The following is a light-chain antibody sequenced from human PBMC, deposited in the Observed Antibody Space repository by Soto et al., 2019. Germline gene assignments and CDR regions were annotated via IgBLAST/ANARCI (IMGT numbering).Light chain of an antibody. CDR3: QQLHNFPRT. Sequence: IQLTQSPSTLSASIGDRVTITCRASQGISSYLAWYQQRQGKAPSLXIYGASTLESGVPSRFSGSGAGTDCTRPISSLQPEDFETYYCQQLHNFPRTFGQGTKVDIK. CDR1: QGISSY. V-gene: IGKV1-9*01. J-gene: IGKJ1*01. CDR2: GAS.